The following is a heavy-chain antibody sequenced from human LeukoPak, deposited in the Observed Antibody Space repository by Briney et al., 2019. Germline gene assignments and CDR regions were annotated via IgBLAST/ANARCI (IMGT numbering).Heavy chain of an antibody. Sequence: GGSLRLSCAASGFSFTSYWMSWVRQAPGKGLEWVANIKQDGSEKYYVDSVKGRFTISRDNAKKSLYLQMNSLRAEDTAVYYCARLHGHGFDPWGQGTLVTVSS. J-gene: IGHJ5*02. CDR1: GFSFTSYW. V-gene: IGHV3-7*01. CDR2: IKQDGSEK. D-gene: IGHD2-8*01. CDR3: ARLHGHGFDP.